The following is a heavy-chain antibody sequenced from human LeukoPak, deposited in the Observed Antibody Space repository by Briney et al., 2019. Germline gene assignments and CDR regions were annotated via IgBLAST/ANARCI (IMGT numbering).Heavy chain of an antibody. Sequence: GGSLRLSCAASGFTFSSYEMNWVRQAPGKGLEWVSYIGSSGKNIYFADSVKGRFTISRDNAKNSLFLQMNILRAEDTAVYYCARDSYGSSSGSDFDYWGQGTLVTVSS. CDR3: ARDSYGSSSGSDFDY. V-gene: IGHV3-48*03. D-gene: IGHD6-6*01. J-gene: IGHJ4*02. CDR2: IGSSGKNI. CDR1: GFTFSSYE.